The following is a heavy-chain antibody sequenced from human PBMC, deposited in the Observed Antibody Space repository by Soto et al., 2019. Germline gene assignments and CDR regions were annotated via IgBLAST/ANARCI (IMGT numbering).Heavy chain of an antibody. CDR3: ARDPCGGDCHNWFDP. V-gene: IGHV3-21*01. D-gene: IGHD2-21*02. Sequence: GGSLRLSCAASGFTFSSYSMNWVRQAPGKGLEWVSSISSSSSYIYYADSVKGRFTISRDNAKNSLYLQMNSLRAEDTSVYYCARDPCGGDCHNWFDPWGQGTLVTVSS. J-gene: IGHJ5*02. CDR2: ISSSSSYI. CDR1: GFTFSSYS.